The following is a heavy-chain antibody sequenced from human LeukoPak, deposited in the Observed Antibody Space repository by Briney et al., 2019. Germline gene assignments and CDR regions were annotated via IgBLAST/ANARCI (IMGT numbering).Heavy chain of an antibody. CDR1: GDSVSNNGAA. CDR3: ARDGDGGSPGFDY. V-gene: IGHV6-1*01. D-gene: IGHD1-26*01. Sequence: SQTLSLTYAISGDSVSNNGAAWNWVRQAPSRGLEWLGRTYLRSKWFNDYVGSVKSRITISPDTSKNQFTLQLNSVTPEDTAVYYCARDGDGGSPGFDYWGQGTLVTVSS. CDR2: TYLRSKWFN. J-gene: IGHJ4*02.